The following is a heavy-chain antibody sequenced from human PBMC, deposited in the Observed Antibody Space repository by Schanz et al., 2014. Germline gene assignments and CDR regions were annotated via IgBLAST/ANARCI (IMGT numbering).Heavy chain of an antibody. V-gene: IGHV3-23*01. D-gene: IGHD1-26*01. Sequence: EVQLLESGGGLVQPGGSLRLSCAASGFTFSSYAMSWVRQAPGKGLLWVSSISGTGGDDTYYADSVKGRFTISRDNTKNSLFLQLNSLRADDTAVYYCARNRGSGGQNWYFDLWGRGTLVTVSS. CDR1: GFTFSSYA. CDR3: ARNRGSGGQNWYFDL. CDR2: ISGTGGDDT. J-gene: IGHJ2*01.